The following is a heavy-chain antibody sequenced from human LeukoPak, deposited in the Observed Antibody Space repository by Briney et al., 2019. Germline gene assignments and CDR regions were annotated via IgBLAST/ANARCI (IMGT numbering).Heavy chain of an antibody. CDR2: IYYSGST. V-gene: IGHV4-39*01. J-gene: IGHJ6*03. D-gene: IGHD3-10*01. CDR3: ARHRYYYRSGSYYGAPYYMDV. Sequence: KPSETLSLTCTVSGGSISSSSYYWGWIRQPPGKGLEWIGSIYYSGSTYYNPSLKSRVTISVDTSKNQFSLKRSSVTAADRAVYYCARHRYYYRSGSYYGAPYYMDVWGKGTTVTISS. CDR1: GGSISSSSYY.